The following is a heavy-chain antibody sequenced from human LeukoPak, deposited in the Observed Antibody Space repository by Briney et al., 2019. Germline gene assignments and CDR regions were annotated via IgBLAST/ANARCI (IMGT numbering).Heavy chain of an antibody. CDR2: IWDDGSNK. CDR1: GFTFSAYG. D-gene: IGHD1-26*01. CDR3: ARVIGRHEVGATDY. J-gene: IGHJ4*02. Sequence: PGRSLRLSCAVSGFTFSAYGMHWVRQPPGKGLEWVAAIWDDGSNKYYADSVKGRFTISRDDSKNTLYLQMNNLRAEDTAVYYCARVIGRHEVGATDYWGQGTLVTVSS. V-gene: IGHV3-33*01.